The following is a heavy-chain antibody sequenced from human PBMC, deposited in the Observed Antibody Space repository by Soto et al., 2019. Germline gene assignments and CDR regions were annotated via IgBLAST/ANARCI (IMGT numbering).Heavy chain of an antibody. J-gene: IGHJ6*02. Sequence: ASVTVSCKASGYTFTSHAMHWVRQAPGQRLEWMGWINAGNGDTNYAQTLQGRVTMTTDTSTATAYMELRSLRSDDTAIYYCARDEYGGDSGYAMDVWGRGTTVTVSS. D-gene: IGHD2-21*02. CDR3: ARDEYGGDSGYAMDV. CDR2: INAGNGDT. CDR1: GYTFTSHA. V-gene: IGHV1-3*01.